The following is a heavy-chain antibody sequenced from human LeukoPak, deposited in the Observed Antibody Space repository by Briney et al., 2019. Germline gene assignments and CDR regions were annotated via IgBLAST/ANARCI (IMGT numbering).Heavy chain of an antibody. J-gene: IGHJ4*02. V-gene: IGHV4-30-4*08. CDR3: ARGRDHYDSSGYYFDY. D-gene: IGHD3-22*01. CDR1: GGSISSGDYY. CDR2: IYYSGST. Sequence: SETLSLTCTVSGGSISSGDYYWSWIRQPPGKGLEWIGYIYYSGSTYYNPSLKSRVTILVDTSKNQFSLKLSSVTAADTAVYYCARGRDHYDSSGYYFDYWGQGTLVTVSS.